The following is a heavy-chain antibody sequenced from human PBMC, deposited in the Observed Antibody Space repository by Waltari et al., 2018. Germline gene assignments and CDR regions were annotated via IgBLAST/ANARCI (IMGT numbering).Heavy chain of an antibody. Sequence: EVQLLESGGGLVQPGGSLRLSCAASGFTFSSYAMSWVRQAPGKGLEWVSVIYSGGSTYYADSVKGRFTISRDNSKNTLYLQMNSLRAEDTAVYYCAKEGYPSIHDGSSYYDYWGQGTMVTVSS. J-gene: IGHJ3*01. CDR3: AKEGYPSIHDGSSYYDY. CDR1: GFTFSSYA. V-gene: IGHV3-23*03. D-gene: IGHD5-18*01. CDR2: IYSGGST.